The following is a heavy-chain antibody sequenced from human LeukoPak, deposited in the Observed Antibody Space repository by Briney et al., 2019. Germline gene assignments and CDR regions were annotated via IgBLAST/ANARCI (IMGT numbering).Heavy chain of an antibody. Sequence: ASVKVSCKASGYTFTGYYMHWVRQAPGQGLEWMGWINPNSGGTNYAQKFQGRVTMTRDTSISTAYMELSRLTSDDTAVYYCARGVTMIVVPSFGYDPWGQGTLVTVSS. CDR2: INPNSGGT. V-gene: IGHV1-2*02. D-gene: IGHD3-22*01. CDR1: GYTFTGYY. CDR3: ARGVTMIVVPSFGYDP. J-gene: IGHJ5*02.